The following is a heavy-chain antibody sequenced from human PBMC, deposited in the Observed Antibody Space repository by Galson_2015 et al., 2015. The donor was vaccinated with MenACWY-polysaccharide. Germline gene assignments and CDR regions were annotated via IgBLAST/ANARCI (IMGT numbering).Heavy chain of an antibody. J-gene: IGHJ4*02. CDR3: TRGVLAVARVPTSGSNDF. D-gene: IGHD6-19*01. Sequence: VRQAPGQGLEWMGWINPDSGDAKSAQKFQGRVTMTRDVSISTAYMELSWLRSDDTAVYYCTRGVLAVARVPTSGSNDFWGQGTLVTVSS. CDR2: INPDSGDA. V-gene: IGHV1-2*02.